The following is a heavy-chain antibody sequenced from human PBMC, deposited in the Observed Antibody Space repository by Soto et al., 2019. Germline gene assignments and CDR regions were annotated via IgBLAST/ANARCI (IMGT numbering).Heavy chain of an antibody. CDR3: NTDLVITMVRGVPTVGAFDI. CDR1: GFTFSNAR. CDR2: IKSKTDGGTT. Sequence: EVQLVESGGGLVKPGGSLRLSCAASGFTFSNARMNWVRQAPGKGLEWVGRIKSKTDGGTTDYAAPVKGRFTISRDDSKNTLYLQMNSLKTEDTAVYYCNTDLVITMVRGVPTVGAFDIWGQGTMVTVSS. V-gene: IGHV3-15*07. J-gene: IGHJ3*02. D-gene: IGHD3-10*01.